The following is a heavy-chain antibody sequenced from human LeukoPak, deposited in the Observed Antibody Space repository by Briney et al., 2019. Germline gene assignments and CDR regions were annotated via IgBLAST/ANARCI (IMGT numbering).Heavy chain of an antibody. J-gene: IGHJ4*02. D-gene: IGHD6-13*01. CDR1: GFTFSSYG. Sequence: GRSLRLSCAASGFTFSSYGMYWVRQAPGKGLEWVAVISYDGSNKYYADSVKGRFTISRDNSKNTLYLQMNSLRAEDTAVYYCAKEDIAAAGTGLDYWGQGTLVTVSS. CDR2: ISYDGSNK. CDR3: AKEDIAAAGTGLDY. V-gene: IGHV3-30*18.